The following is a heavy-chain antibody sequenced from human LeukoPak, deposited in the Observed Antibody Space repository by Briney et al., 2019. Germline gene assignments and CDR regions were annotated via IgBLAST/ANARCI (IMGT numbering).Heavy chain of an antibody. Sequence: PSETLSLTCTVSGGSISSSSYYWGWIRQPPGKGLEWIGSIYYSGSTYYNPSLKSRVTISVDTSKNQFSLKLSSVTAADTAVYYCARSFRGDHDYWGQGTLVTVSS. CDR1: GGSISSSSYY. V-gene: IGHV4-39*01. J-gene: IGHJ4*02. CDR3: ARSFRGDHDY. CDR2: IYYSGST. D-gene: IGHD3-10*01.